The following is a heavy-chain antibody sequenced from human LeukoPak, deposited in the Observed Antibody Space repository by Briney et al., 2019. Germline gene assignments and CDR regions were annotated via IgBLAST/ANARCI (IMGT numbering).Heavy chain of an antibody. V-gene: IGHV3-48*04. CDR2: ISSSSSTI. CDR3: AELGITMIGGV. D-gene: IGHD3-10*02. Sequence: GGSLRLSCAASGFTFSSYGMAWVRQAPGKGLEWVSYISSSSSTIYYADSVKGRFTISRDNAKNSLYLQMNSLRAEDTAVYYCAELGITMIGGVWGKGTTVTISS. J-gene: IGHJ6*04. CDR1: GFTFSSYG.